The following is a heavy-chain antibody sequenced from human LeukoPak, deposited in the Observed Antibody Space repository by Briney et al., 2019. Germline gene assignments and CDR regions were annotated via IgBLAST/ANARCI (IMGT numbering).Heavy chain of an antibody. J-gene: IGHJ4*02. Sequence: PSETLSPTCTVSGGSISSYYWSWIRQPPGKGLEWIGYIYYSGSTNYNPSLKSRVTISVDTSKNQFSLKLSSVTAADTAVYYCARVVIDGYKTPYYFDYWGQGTLVTVSS. CDR3: ARVVIDGYKTPYYFDY. CDR1: GGSISSYY. D-gene: IGHD5-24*01. CDR2: IYYSGST. V-gene: IGHV4-59*01.